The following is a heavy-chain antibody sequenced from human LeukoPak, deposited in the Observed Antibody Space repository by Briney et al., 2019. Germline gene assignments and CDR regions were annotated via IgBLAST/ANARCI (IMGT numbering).Heavy chain of an antibody. D-gene: IGHD3-22*01. Sequence: PSETLSLTCAVYGGSFSGYYWSWIRQHPGKGLEWIGYIYYSGSTYYNPSLKSRVTISVDTSKNQFSLKLSSVTAADTAVYYCARAPSHSYYYDSSGYSNWFDPWGQGTLVTVSS. CDR1: GGSFSGYY. J-gene: IGHJ5*02. V-gene: IGHV4-31*11. CDR3: ARAPSHSYYYDSSGYSNWFDP. CDR2: IYYSGST.